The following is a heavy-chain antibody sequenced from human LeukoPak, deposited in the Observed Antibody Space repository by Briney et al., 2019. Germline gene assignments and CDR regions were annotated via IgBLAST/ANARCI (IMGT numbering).Heavy chain of an antibody. Sequence: GESLKISCKGSGYSFTSYWIGWVRQMPGKGLEWMGIIYPGDSDTRYSPSFQGQVTISADNSISTAYLQWSSLKASDTAMYYCARQGRGSSSSDYYYGMDVWGQGTTVTVSS. J-gene: IGHJ6*02. CDR3: ARQGRGSSSSDYYYGMDV. V-gene: IGHV5-51*01. CDR1: GYSFTSYW. CDR2: IYPGDSDT. D-gene: IGHD6-6*01.